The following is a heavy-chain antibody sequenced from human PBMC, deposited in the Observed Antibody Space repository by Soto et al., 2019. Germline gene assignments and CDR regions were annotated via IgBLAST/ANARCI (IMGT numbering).Heavy chain of an antibody. V-gene: IGHV3-30*18. Sequence: QVQLVESGGGVVQPGRSLRLSCAASGFTFSSYGMHWVRQAPGKGLEWVAVISYDGSNKYYADSVKGRFTISRDNSKNTLYLQMNSLRAEDTAVYYCAKSLLRFGYGDHSHYYYYGMDVWGQGTTVTVSS. CDR3: AKSLLRFGYGDHSHYYYYGMDV. J-gene: IGHJ6*02. D-gene: IGHD4-17*01. CDR1: GFTFSSYG. CDR2: ISYDGSNK.